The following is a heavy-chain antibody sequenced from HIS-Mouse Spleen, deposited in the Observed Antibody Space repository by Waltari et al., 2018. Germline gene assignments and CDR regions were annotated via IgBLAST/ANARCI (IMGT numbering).Heavy chain of an antibody. V-gene: IGHV4-39*07. Sequence: QLQLQESGPGLVKPSETLSLTCTVSCGSISISSYYWGWLRQPPGKGLEWIGSIYYSGSTYYNPSLKSRVTISVDTSKNQFSLKLSSVTAADTAVYYCARAPTGFLEWFDAFDIWGQGTMVTVSS. J-gene: IGHJ3*02. CDR3: ARAPTGFLEWFDAFDI. CDR1: CGSISISSYY. D-gene: IGHD3-3*01. CDR2: IYYSGST.